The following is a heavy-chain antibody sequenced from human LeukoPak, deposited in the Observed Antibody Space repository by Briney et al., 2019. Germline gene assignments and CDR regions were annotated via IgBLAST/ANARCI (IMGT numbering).Heavy chain of an antibody. V-gene: IGHV3-33*01. Sequence: PGRSLRVSCAASGFIFSNYGMHWVRQAPGKGLEWVAVIWYDGSNKYYADSVKGRFTISRDNSKNTVYLQISSLRAEDTAVYYCASARAAAGFFYWGQGTLVTVSS. CDR1: GFIFSNYG. J-gene: IGHJ4*02. D-gene: IGHD6-13*01. CDR3: ASARAAAGFFY. CDR2: IWYDGSNK.